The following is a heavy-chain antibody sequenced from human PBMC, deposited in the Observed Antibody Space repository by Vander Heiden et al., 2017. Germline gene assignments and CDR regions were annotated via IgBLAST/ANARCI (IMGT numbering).Heavy chain of an antibody. Sequence: QVQLVQSGAEVKKPGASVKVACKASGYNFTSYGISWVRQAPGQGLEWMGWISAYNGNTNYAQKLQGRVTMTTDTSTSTAYMELRSLRSDDTAVYYCARDMVGGSYKGGYYYYGMDVWGQGTTVTVSS. J-gene: IGHJ6*02. D-gene: IGHD1-26*01. CDR1: GYNFTSYG. CDR2: ISAYNGNT. CDR3: ARDMVGGSYKGGYYYYGMDV. V-gene: IGHV1-18*01.